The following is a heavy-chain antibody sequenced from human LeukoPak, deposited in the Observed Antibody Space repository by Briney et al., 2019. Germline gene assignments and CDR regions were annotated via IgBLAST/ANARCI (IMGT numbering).Heavy chain of an antibody. V-gene: IGHV1-2*02. Sequence: ASVKVSCKASGYTFTGYYMHWVRQAPGQGLEWMGWINPNSGGTNYAQKFQGRVTITADKSTSTAYMELSSLRSEDTAVYYCATEGKIVRGVYTDYWGQGTLVTVSS. CDR1: GYTFTGYY. CDR3: ATEGKIVRGVYTDY. J-gene: IGHJ4*02. CDR2: INPNSGGT. D-gene: IGHD3-10*02.